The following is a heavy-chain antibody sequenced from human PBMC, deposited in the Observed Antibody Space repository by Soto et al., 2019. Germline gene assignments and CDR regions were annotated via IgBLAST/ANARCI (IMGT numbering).Heavy chain of an antibody. Sequence: QVQVVQSGAEVKKPGSSVKVSCKASGTTFSNYAISWVRQAPGQGLEWMGGIIPIFGTTNYPQKFQGRLTITADESTSTVYMELSSLTSEDTAVYYCVARRYCSGGSCPDNFDYWGQRTMVTVSS. V-gene: IGHV1-69*01. J-gene: IGHJ4*02. CDR3: VARRYCSGGSCPDNFDY. CDR2: IIPIFGTT. D-gene: IGHD2-15*01. CDR1: GTTFSNYA.